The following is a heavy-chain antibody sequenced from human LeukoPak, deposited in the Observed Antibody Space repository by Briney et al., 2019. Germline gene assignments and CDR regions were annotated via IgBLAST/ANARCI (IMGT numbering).Heavy chain of an antibody. D-gene: IGHD5-24*01. CDR2: ISSSGSTI. CDR1: GFTFSSYE. V-gene: IGHV3-48*03. Sequence: GGSLRLSCAASGFTFSSYEMNWVRQAPGKGLEWVSYISSSGSTIYYADSVKGRFTISRDNAKNSLYLQMNSLRAEDTAVYYCARALGWLPENYWGQGTLVTVSS. CDR3: ARALGWLPENY. J-gene: IGHJ4*02.